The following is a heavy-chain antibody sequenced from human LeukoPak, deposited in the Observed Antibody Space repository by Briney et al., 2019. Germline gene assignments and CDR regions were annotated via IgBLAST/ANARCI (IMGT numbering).Heavy chain of an antibody. J-gene: IGHJ6*03. V-gene: IGHV4-34*01. CDR1: GGSFSGYY. CDR3: WRNRRGEDSSGYYYVHYYYYMDV. Sequence: KPSETLSLTCAVYGGSFSGYYWSWIRQPPGKGLEWIGEINHSGSTNYNPSLKSRVTISVDASKNQFSLKLSSVTVADTAVDYRWRNRRGEDSSGYYYVHYYYYMDVWGKGTTVTVSS. D-gene: IGHD3-22*01. CDR2: INHSGST.